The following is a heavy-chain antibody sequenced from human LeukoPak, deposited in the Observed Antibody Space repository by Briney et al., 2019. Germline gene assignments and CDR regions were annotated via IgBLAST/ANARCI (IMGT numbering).Heavy chain of an antibody. D-gene: IGHD6-13*01. CDR2: ISSDGNNK. CDR1: GFTFTSYG. V-gene: IGHV3-30*03. Sequence: GGSLRLSCAASGFTFTSYGMHWVRQAPGKGLEWVALISSDGNNKYYADSVKGRFSISRDNSKNTLYLQMNGLRVEDTAVYYCAGIGYSISWSGDYWGQGSLVTVSS. CDR3: AGIGYSISWSGDY. J-gene: IGHJ4*02.